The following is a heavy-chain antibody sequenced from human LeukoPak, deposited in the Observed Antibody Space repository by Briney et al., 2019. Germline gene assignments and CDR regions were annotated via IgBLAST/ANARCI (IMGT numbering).Heavy chain of an antibody. V-gene: IGHV3-30-3*01. CDR3: ARDLDSYGSFDY. Sequence: GRSLRLSCAASGFTFSSYAMHWVRQAPGKGLEWVAVISYDGSNKYYADSVEGRFTISRDNSKNTLYLQMNSLRAEDTAVYYCARDLDSYGSFDYWGQGTLVTVSS. CDR1: GFTFSSYA. CDR2: ISYDGSNK. J-gene: IGHJ4*02. D-gene: IGHD5-18*01.